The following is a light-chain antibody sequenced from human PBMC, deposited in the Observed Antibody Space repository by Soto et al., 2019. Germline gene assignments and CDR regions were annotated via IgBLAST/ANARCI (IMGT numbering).Light chain of an antibody. J-gene: IGKJ1*01. CDR3: QQYGRT. CDR2: DAS. V-gene: IGKV3-20*01. Sequence: EIVLTQSPATLSSFPGDRVTLSCRASQSVSSYLAWYQQKPGQAPRLLIYDASSRATGVPDRFSGSGSGTDFTLTISRLEPEDFAVYYCQQYGRTFGQGTKVDI. CDR1: QSVSSY.